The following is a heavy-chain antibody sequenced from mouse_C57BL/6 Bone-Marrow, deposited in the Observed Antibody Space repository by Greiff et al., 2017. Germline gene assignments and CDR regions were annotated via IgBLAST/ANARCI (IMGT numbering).Heavy chain of an antibody. V-gene: IGHV1-75*01. Sequence: QVQLQQSGPELVKPGASVKISCKASGYTFTDYYINWVKQRPGQGLEWIGWIFPGSGSTYYNEKFKGKATLTVDKSSSTAYMLLSSLTSEDSAVYFCARPGDGYICYYAMDYWGQGTSVTVSS. J-gene: IGHJ4*01. CDR2: IFPGSGST. CDR1: GYTFTDYY. D-gene: IGHD2-3*01. CDR3: ARPGDGYICYYAMDY.